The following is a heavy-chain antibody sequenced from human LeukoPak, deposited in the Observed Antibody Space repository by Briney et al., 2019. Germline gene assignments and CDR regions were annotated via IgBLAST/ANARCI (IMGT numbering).Heavy chain of an antibody. D-gene: IGHD6-13*01. Sequence: SGTLSLTCTVSGGSISSSSYYWGWIRQPPGKGLEWIGSIYYSGSTYYNPSLKSRVTISVDTSKNQFSLKLSSVTAADTAVYYCASRGESIAAAGTDYWGQGTLVTVSS. J-gene: IGHJ4*02. CDR3: ASRGESIAAAGTDY. CDR1: GGSISSSSYY. V-gene: IGHV4-39*01. CDR2: IYYSGST.